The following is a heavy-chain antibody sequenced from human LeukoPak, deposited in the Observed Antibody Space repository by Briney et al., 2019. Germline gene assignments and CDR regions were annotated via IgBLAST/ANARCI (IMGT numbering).Heavy chain of an antibody. CDR1: GGSFSGYY. V-gene: IGHV4-34*01. CDR2: INHSGST. CDR3: ARAGSQDFWSGPYYYYYGMDV. Sequence: SETLSLTCAVYGGSFSGYYWSWIRQPPGKGLEWIGEINHSGSTNYNPSLKSRVTISVDTSKNQFSLKLSSVTAADTAVYYCARAGSQDFWSGPYYYYYGMDVWGQGTTVTVSS. J-gene: IGHJ6*02. D-gene: IGHD3-3*01.